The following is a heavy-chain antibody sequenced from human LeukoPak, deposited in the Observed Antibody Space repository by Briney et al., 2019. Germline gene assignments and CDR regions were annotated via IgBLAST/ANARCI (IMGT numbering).Heavy chain of an antibody. Sequence: GASVKVSCKASGYTFTSYYMHWVRQAPGQGLEWMGIINPSGGSTSYAQKFQGRVTMTRDMSTSTAYMELRSLRSDDTAVYYCARGGYEDPIFGVVISIDYWGQGTLVTVSS. J-gene: IGHJ4*02. CDR2: INPSGGST. CDR3: ARGGYEDPIFGVVISIDY. D-gene: IGHD3-3*01. V-gene: IGHV1-46*01. CDR1: GYTFTSYY.